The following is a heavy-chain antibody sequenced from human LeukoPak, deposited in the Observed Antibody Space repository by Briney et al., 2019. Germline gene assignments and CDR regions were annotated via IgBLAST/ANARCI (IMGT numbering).Heavy chain of an antibody. D-gene: IGHD1-26*01. V-gene: IGHV3-74*01. CDR1: GFTFSNDW. CDR3: ARGRGGSYHY. J-gene: IGHJ4*02. CDR2: INTDGSTT. Sequence: WGSLSLSCAASGFTFSNDWMHWVRQAPGKGLVWVSRINTDGSTTTYADSVKGRFTISRDNAKNTLYLQMNSLRVEDTAVYYCARGRGGSYHYWGQGTLLTVSS.